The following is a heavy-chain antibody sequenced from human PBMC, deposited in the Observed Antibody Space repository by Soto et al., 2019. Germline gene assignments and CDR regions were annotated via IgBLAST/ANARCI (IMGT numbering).Heavy chain of an antibody. J-gene: IGHJ6*02. V-gene: IGHV4-59*01. CDR1: GGSISSYY. CDR3: ARDGYTLTPNYYYGMDV. CDR2: IYYTGST. Sequence: SETLSLTCTVSGGSISSYYWSWIRQPPGKGLEWIGYIYYTGSTNYNPSLKSRVTMSVDTSKNHFSLKLSSVTAADTAVYYCARDGYTLTPNYYYGMDVWGQGTTVTVSS. D-gene: IGHD4-4*01.